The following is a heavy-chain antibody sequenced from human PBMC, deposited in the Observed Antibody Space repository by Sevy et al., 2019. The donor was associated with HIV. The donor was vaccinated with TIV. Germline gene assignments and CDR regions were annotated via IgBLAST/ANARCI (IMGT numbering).Heavy chain of an antibody. J-gene: IGHJ6*02. CDR1: GGSFSGYY. CDR2: INHSGST. V-gene: IGHV4-34*01. CDR3: ARLYYYYYGMDV. Sequence: SETLSLTCAVYGGSFSGYYWSWIRQPPGKGLEWIGEINHSGSTNYNPSLKSRVTISVDTSKNQLSLKLSSLTAADTAVYYCARLYYYYYGMDVWGQGTTVTVSS.